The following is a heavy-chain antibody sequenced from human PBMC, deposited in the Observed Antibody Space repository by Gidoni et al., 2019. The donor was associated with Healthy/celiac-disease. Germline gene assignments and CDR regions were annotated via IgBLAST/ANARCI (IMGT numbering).Heavy chain of an antibody. CDR2: IFSNDEK. D-gene: IGHD3-10*01. J-gene: IGHJ5*02. CDR1: GFSLSNARMG. V-gene: IGHV2-26*01. Sequence: QVTLKESGPVLVKPTETLTLTCPVSGFSLSNARMGVSWIRQPPGKALEWLAHIFSNDEKSYSTSLKSRLTISKDTSKSQVVLTMTNMDPVDTATYYCARVVRGVIENWFDPWGQGTLVTVSS. CDR3: ARVVRGVIENWFDP.